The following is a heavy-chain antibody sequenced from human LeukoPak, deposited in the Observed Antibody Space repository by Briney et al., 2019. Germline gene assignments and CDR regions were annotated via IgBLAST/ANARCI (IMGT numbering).Heavy chain of an antibody. CDR1: GFTFSSYG. Sequence: PGRSLRLSCAASGFTFSSYGMHWVRQAPGKGLEWVAVIWYDGSINYYADSVKGRFTISRGNSKNTLNLQMNSLRAEDTAVYYCARDSTSMVSSHFDYWGLGTLVTVSS. CDR2: IWYDGSIN. J-gene: IGHJ4*02. D-gene: IGHD5-18*01. V-gene: IGHV3-33*01. CDR3: ARDSTSMVSSHFDY.